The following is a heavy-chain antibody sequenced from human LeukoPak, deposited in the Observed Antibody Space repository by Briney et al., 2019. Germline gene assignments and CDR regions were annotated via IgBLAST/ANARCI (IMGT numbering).Heavy chain of an antibody. CDR2: INPNSGGT. CDR1: GYTFTGYY. D-gene: IGHD4-17*01. J-gene: IGHJ6*02. Sequence: GASVKVSCKASGYTFTGYYMHWVRQAPGQGLEWMGWINPNSGGTNYAQKFQGWVTMTRDTSISTAYMELSRLRSDDTAVYYCAREGAYGDYYYYYGMDVWGQGTTVTVSS. CDR3: AREGAYGDYYYYYGMDV. V-gene: IGHV1-2*04.